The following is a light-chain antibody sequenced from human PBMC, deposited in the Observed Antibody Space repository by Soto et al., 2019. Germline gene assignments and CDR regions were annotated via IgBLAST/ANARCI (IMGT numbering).Light chain of an antibody. CDR3: SSSAGIYHYLV. Sequence: NFMLTQTHSVSESPGKTVTLSSTRSSGSIAYNFVQLCHQRPGSAPPTVISEDKYRPSGVPDRFSGSKSGYTASLTVSGLQTEDEAFYYCSSSAGIYHYLVFGGGTKLTVL. J-gene: IGLJ3*02. CDR1: SGSIAYNF. CDR2: EDK. V-gene: IGLV6-57*04.